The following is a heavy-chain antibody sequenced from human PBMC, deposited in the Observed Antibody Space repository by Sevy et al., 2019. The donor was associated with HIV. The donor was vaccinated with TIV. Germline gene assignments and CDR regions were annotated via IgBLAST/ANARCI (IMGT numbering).Heavy chain of an antibody. CDR3: VRTASMDYFFYYAMDV. CDR1: GFTFSTYW. V-gene: IGHV3-74*01. J-gene: IGHJ6*02. Sequence: GGSLRLSCAASGFTFSTYWMHWARQAPGKGLVWVSRVNSDGSSTIYADSVKGRFTISRDNAKNTLYLQMNSLRAEDTAVYYCVRTASMDYFFYYAMDVWGQGTTVTVSS. CDR2: VNSDGSST.